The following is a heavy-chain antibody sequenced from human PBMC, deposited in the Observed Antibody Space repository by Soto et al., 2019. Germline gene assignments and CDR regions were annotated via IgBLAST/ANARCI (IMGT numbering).Heavy chain of an antibody. Sequence: EVQLLESGGELVQPGGSLRLSCAASGFAFSSYSLSWVRRAPGKGLEWVSGISGTGYSRYYIDSVRGRFTISRVISNTTPYLQTTRLRVQDTAVYYCARSLGNPWNVYSFYYWGQGTLVTVSS. CDR1: GFAFSSYS. J-gene: IGHJ4*02. V-gene: IGHV3-23*01. D-gene: IGHD1-1*01. CDR2: ISGTGYSR. CDR3: ARSLGNPWNVYSFYY.